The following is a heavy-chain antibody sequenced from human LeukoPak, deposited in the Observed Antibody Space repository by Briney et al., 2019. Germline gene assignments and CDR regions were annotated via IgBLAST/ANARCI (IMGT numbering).Heavy chain of an antibody. D-gene: IGHD1-1*01. Sequence: GGSLRLSCEASGFTFSSYWMHWVRQAPGKGLEWVAVISYDGSNKYYADSVKGRLTISRDNSKNTLYLQMNSLRAEDTAVYYCAKVSIQTYFDYWGQGTLVTVSS. J-gene: IGHJ4*02. CDR3: AKVSIQTYFDY. CDR1: GFTFSSYW. CDR2: ISYDGSNK. V-gene: IGHV3-30*18.